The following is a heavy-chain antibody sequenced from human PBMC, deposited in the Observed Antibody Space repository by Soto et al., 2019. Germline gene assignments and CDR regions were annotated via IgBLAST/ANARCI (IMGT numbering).Heavy chain of an antibody. CDR3: ANGIASDGIPLDVFYI. Sequence: GASVKVSCKASGYIFTSYAMHWVRQAPGQRLEWMGWINAGNGNTKYSQKFQGRITITRDTSASTAYMELSSLRSEDTAVYYCANGIASDGIPLDVFYIWGQRTMVPVSS. J-gene: IGHJ3*02. D-gene: IGHD1-26*01. CDR1: GYIFTSYA. CDR2: INAGNGNT. V-gene: IGHV1-3*01.